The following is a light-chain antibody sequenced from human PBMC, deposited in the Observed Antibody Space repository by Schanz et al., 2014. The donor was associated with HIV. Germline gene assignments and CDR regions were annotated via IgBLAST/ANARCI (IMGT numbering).Light chain of an antibody. J-gene: IGKJ5*01. CDR1: QSVGNS. CDR2: GAS. Sequence: ETLMTQSPATLSVSPGEGAALSCRASQSVGNSLAWYQQKPGQAPRLLIYGASTRATGIPARFSGSRSGTEFTLTISSLQSEDSAVYYCQQYNNWPSAFGQGTRLEIK. CDR3: QQYNNWPSA. V-gene: IGKV3-15*01.